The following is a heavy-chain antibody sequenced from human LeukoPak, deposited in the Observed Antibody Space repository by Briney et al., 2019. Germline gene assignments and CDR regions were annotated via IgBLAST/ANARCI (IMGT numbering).Heavy chain of an antibody. CDR1: GFTFSSYA. D-gene: IGHD2-2*01. CDR2: ISGSGGST. V-gene: IGHV3-23*01. J-gene: IGHJ4*02. CDR3: AKGVVPATINY. Sequence: GGSLRLSCAASGFTFSSYAMRWVRQAPGKGLEWVSAISGSGGSTYYADSVKGRFTISRDNSKNTLYLQMNSLRAEDTAVYYCAKGVVPATINYWGQGTLVTVSS.